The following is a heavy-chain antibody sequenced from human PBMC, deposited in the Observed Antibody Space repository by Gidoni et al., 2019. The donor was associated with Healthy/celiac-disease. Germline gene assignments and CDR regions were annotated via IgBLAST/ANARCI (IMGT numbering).Heavy chain of an antibody. J-gene: IGHJ6*02. V-gene: IGHV5-51*01. CDR3: ARQAGRAPPLDYYYGMDV. D-gene: IGHD6-19*01. Sequence: EVQLVQSGAEVKKPGESLKISCKGSGYSFTIYSIGWVRQMPGKGLEWMGIISPGDSDTRYSPSFQGQGTMSADKAISTAYLQWRSLKASDTAMYYCARQAGRAPPLDYYYGMDVWGQGTTVTVSS. CDR1: GYSFTIYS. CDR2: ISPGDSDT.